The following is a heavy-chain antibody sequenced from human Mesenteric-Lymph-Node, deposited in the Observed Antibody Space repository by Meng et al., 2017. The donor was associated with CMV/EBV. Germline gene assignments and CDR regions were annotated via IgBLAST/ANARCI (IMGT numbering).Heavy chain of an antibody. J-gene: IGHJ4*02. Sequence: SCTASGYTITSYAMHRVRQAPGRRLGWMGWINAGNGSTKYSQKFQDRVTITRDTTASTAYMELSSLRSEDTAVYYCARSPGTIPGGYWGQGTLVTVSS. D-gene: IGHD3-3*01. CDR3: ARSPGTIPGGY. CDR2: INAGNGST. CDR1: GYTITSYA. V-gene: IGHV1-3*01.